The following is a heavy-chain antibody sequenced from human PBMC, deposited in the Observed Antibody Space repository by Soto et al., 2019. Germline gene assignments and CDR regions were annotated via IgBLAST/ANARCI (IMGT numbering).Heavy chain of an antibody. CDR1: GFTFSSYG. Sequence: GGSLRLSCAASGFTFSSYGMHWVRQAPGKGLEWVAVISYDGSNKYYADSVKGRFTISRDNSKNTLYLQMNSLRAEDTAVYYCATHFSDSSTIDYWGQGTLVTVSS. V-gene: IGHV3-30*03. CDR3: ATHFSDSSTIDY. J-gene: IGHJ4*02. D-gene: IGHD3-22*01. CDR2: ISYDGSNK.